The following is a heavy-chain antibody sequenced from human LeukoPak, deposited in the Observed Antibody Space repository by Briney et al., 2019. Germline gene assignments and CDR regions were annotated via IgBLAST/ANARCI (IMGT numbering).Heavy chain of an antibody. CDR3: ARHLRLAAAGRFDP. CDR1: GGSISSSNW. Sequence: PSGTLSLTCAVSGGSISSSNWWSWVRQPPGKGLEWIGEIYHSGSTNYNPSLKSRVTISVDKSKNQFSLKLSSVTAADTAVYYCARHLRLAAAGRFDPWGQGTLVTVSS. CDR2: IYHSGST. D-gene: IGHD6-13*01. J-gene: IGHJ5*02. V-gene: IGHV4-4*02.